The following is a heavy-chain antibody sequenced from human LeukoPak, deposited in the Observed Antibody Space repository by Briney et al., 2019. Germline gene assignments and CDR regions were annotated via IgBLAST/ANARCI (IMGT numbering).Heavy chain of an antibody. J-gene: IGHJ4*02. D-gene: IGHD3-22*01. V-gene: IGHV1-18*01. CDR2: ISAYNGNT. CDR3: ARVGYYDSSGHFGY. Sequence: ASVKVSCKASGYTFTSYGISWVRQAPGQGLEWMGWISAYNGNTNYAQKLQGRVTMTTDTSTSTAYMELRSLRSDDTAVYYCARVGYYDSSGHFGYWGQGTLVTVSS. CDR1: GYTFTSYG.